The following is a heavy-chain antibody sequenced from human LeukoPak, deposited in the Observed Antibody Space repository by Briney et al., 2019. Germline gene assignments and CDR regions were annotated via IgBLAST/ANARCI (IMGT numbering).Heavy chain of an antibody. CDR1: GYSISSGYY. CDR3: AIVGGSGYDSAFDI. Sequence: SSETLSLTCTVSGYSISSGYYWGWIRQPPGKGLEWIGSIYHSGSTYYNPSLKSRVTISVDTSKNQFSLKLSSVTAADTAVYYCAIVGGSGYDSAFDIWGQGTMVTVSS. CDR2: IYHSGST. V-gene: IGHV4-38-2*02. D-gene: IGHD5-12*01. J-gene: IGHJ3*02.